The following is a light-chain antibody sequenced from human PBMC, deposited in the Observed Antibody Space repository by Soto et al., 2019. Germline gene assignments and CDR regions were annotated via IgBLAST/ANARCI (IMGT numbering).Light chain of an antibody. CDR1: QSLLHSNGYNY. CDR2: LTS. V-gene: IGKV2-28*01. Sequence: DIVLIQSPLSLPVTPGEAASISCRSSQSLLHSNGYNYLDWYVQKPGQSPQLLIYLTSNRAPGVPDRFSGSGSGTDFSLKISRVEAEDVGLYYCMQALEIPLTFGGGTKVDIK. J-gene: IGKJ4*01. CDR3: MQALEIPLT.